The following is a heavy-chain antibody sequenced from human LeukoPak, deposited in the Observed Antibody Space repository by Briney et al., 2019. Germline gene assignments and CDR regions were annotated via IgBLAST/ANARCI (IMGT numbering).Heavy chain of an antibody. CDR3: ARRTGIAAAGIGY. D-gene: IGHD6-13*01. Sequence: GSSVKVSCKASGGTFSSYAINWVRQAPGQGLEWMGIINPSGGSTSYAQKFQGRVTMTRDTSTSTVYMELSSLRSEDTAVYYCARRTGIAAAGIGYWGQGTLVTVSS. CDR1: GGTFSSYA. CDR2: INPSGGST. V-gene: IGHV1-46*01. J-gene: IGHJ4*02.